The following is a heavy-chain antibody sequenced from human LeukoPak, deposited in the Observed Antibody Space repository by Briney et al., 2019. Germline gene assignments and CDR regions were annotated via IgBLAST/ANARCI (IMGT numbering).Heavy chain of an antibody. V-gene: IGHV4-4*02. CDR3: ARVKLELPPNYYYYYYYMDV. D-gene: IGHD1-7*01. J-gene: IGHJ6*03. CDR2: IYHSGST. CDR1: GGSISSSNW. Sequence: PSETLSLTCAVSGGSISSSNWWSWVRQPPGKGLEWIGEIYHSGSTNYNPSLKSRVTISVDKSKNQFSLKLSSVTAADTAVYYCARVKLELPPNYYYYYYYMDVWGKGTTVTVSS.